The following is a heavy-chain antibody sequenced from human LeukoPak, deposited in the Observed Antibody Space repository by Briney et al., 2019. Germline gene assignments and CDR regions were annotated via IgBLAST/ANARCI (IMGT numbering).Heavy chain of an antibody. CDR3: AHYSGYSSSWVSGDIWFDP. CDR1: GFSLSTSGVG. J-gene: IGHJ5*02. D-gene: IGHD6-13*01. Sequence: SGPTLVKPTETLTLTCTFSGFSLSTSGVGVGWIRQPPGKALEWVALIYWTVDKRHSPSLKSRHTFTKDTSKNQVVLTMTNMDPVDTATYYCAHYSGYSSSWVSGDIWFDPWGQGTLVTVSS. V-gene: IGHV2-5*01. CDR2: IYWTVDK.